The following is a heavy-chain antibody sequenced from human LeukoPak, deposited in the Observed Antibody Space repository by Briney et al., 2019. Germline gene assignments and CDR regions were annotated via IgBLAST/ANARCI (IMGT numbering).Heavy chain of an antibody. J-gene: IGHJ4*02. CDR1: GFTFSSYG. Sequence: GGSLRLSCAASGFTFSSYGMHWIRQAPGKGLEWVALIWYDGSNKYYAGSVKGRFTISRDNSKNTLHLQMNSLRAEDTAVYYCARAEMATSLIDYWGQGTLVTVSS. CDR2: IWYDGSNK. CDR3: ARAEMATSLIDY. V-gene: IGHV3-33*01. D-gene: IGHD5-24*01.